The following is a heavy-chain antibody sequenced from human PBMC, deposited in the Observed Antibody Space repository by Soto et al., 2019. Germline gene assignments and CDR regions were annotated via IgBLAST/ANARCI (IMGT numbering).Heavy chain of an antibody. J-gene: IGHJ5*02. CDR2: INHSGST. Sequence: AETLSLTCAVYGGSFSGYYWSWIRQPPGKGLEWIGEINHSGSTNYNPSLNSRVTISVDTSKNHFSLKLSSVTAADTAVYYCASTFGIAAPGFDPWGQGTLVTVSS. CDR3: ASTFGIAAPGFDP. D-gene: IGHD6-13*01. CDR1: GGSFSGYY. V-gene: IGHV4-34*01.